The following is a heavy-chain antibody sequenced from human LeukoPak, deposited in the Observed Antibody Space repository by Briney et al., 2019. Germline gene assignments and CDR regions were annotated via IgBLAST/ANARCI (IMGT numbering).Heavy chain of an antibody. J-gene: IGHJ4*02. V-gene: IGHV1-24*01. CDR3: ARDEMATITDGFDY. Sequence: ASVKVSCKVSGKTLSDLSIHWLRQRPGKGLEWLGGSDPEDGERIYAQMFQGRVTMTEDTSIDTAYMELSSLRSEDTAVYYCARDEMATITDGFDYWGQGTLVTVSS. CDR2: SDPEDGER. D-gene: IGHD5-24*01. CDR1: GKTLSDLS.